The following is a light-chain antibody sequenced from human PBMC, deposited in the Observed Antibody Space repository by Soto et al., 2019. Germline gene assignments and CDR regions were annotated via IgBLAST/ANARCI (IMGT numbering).Light chain of an antibody. CDR1: SGHSSYI. CDR3: ETWDSNTHWDVV. Sequence: QSVLTQSSSASASLGSSVKLTCTLSSGHSSYIIAWHQQQPGKAPRYLMKLEGSGSYNKGSGVPDRFSGSSSGADRYLTISNLQSEDEADYYCETWDSNTHWDVVFGGGTKLTVL. J-gene: IGLJ2*01. V-gene: IGLV4-60*03. CDR2: LEGSGSY.